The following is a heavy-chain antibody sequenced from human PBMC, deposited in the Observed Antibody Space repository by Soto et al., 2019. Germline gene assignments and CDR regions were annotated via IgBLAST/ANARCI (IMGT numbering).Heavy chain of an antibody. Sequence: ASVKVSCKASGYTFTSYYMHWVRQAPGQGLEWMGIINPSGGSTSYAQKFQGRVSMTRDTSTSTVHMELSSLSSEDTAVYYCAREFRGIVVVTARDAFDIWGQGTMVTVSS. J-gene: IGHJ3*02. CDR1: GYTFTSYY. CDR3: AREFRGIVVVTARDAFDI. D-gene: IGHD2-21*02. CDR2: INPSGGST. V-gene: IGHV1-46*01.